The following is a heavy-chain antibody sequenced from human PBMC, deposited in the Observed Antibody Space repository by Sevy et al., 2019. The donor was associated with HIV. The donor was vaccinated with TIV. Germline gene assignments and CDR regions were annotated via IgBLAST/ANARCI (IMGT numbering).Heavy chain of an antibody. CDR1: GYSFTKYW. D-gene: IGHD2-2*01. V-gene: IGHV5-51*01. J-gene: IGHJ3*02. CDR3: ARQILGDSSTWYFLDAFDI. CDR2: FYPGDSDI. Sequence: GESLKISCKASGYSFTKYWIGWVRQMPGKGLEWMGIFYPGDSDIRYSPSFPGQVTFSVDKSISTAYLQWSSLKASDTAMYYCARQILGDSSTWYFLDAFDIWGQGTMVTVSS.